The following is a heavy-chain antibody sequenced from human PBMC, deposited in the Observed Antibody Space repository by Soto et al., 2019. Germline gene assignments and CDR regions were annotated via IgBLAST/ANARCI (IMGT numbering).Heavy chain of an antibody. CDR2: TYYRSKWYN. D-gene: IGHD2-8*02. CDR1: GDSVSSNSAA. CDR3: TGQSAAGAIDY. J-gene: IGHJ4*02. V-gene: IGHV6-1*01. Sequence: SQTLSLTCAISGDSVSSNSAAWRWIRQSPSRGLEWLGRTYYRSKWYNGYSVSVKSRITINPDTSKNQFSLQLNSVSPEDTAVYYCTGQSAAGAIDYWGQGTPVTGS.